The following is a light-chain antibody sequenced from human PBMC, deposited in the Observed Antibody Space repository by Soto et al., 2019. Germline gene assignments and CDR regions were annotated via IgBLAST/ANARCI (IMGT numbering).Light chain of an antibody. J-gene: IGKJ2*01. CDR1: QSVSSRY. CDR3: QQYGSSPPFT. CDR2: GAS. V-gene: IGKV3-20*01. Sequence: EIVLTQSPGTLPLSPGERATLSCRASQSVSSRYLAWYQQKPGQAPRLLMYGASNRATGIPDRFSGSGSGTDFTLTISRLEPEDFAVYLCQQYGSSPPFTFGQGTKVDIK.